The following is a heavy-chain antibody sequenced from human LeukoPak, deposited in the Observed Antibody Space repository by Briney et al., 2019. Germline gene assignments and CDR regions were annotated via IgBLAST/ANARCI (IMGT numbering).Heavy chain of an antibody. D-gene: IGHD6-13*01. Sequence: SETLSLTFTVSGGSISSYYWSWIRQPAGKGLEWIGRIYGSGGTNYNPSLKSRVAMSVDTSKKQFSLKLSSVTAADTAVYYCARDSLGITAVGNYWGQGTLVTVSS. CDR3: ARDSLGITAVGNY. CDR1: GGSISSYY. J-gene: IGHJ4*02. CDR2: IYGSGGT. V-gene: IGHV4-4*07.